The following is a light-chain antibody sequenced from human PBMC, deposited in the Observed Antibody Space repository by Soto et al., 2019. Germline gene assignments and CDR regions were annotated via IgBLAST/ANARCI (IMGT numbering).Light chain of an antibody. CDR1: SGHSSYT. CDR2: LNSDGSH. J-gene: IGLJ2*01. CDR3: QTWGTGIQV. V-gene: IGLV4-69*01. Sequence: QPVLTQSPSASASLGASVKLTCTLSSGHSSYTIAWHQQQPEKGPRYLMKLNSDGSHSKGDGIPDRFSGSSSGAERYLTISSLRSEDEADCCCQTWGTGIQVFGGGTKLTVL.